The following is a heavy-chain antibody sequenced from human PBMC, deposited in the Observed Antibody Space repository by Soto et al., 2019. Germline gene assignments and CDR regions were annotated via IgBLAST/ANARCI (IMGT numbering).Heavy chain of an antibody. Sequence: GGSLRLSCAASGFTFDDYAMHWVRQAPGKGLEWVSGISWNSGSIGYADSVKGRFTISRDNAKNSLYLQMNSLRAEDTALYYCAKGLRGWYYYFQHWGQGTLVTVSS. CDR2: ISWNSGSI. J-gene: IGHJ1*01. D-gene: IGHD6-19*01. CDR3: AKGLRGWYYYFQH. V-gene: IGHV3-9*01. CDR1: GFTFDDYA.